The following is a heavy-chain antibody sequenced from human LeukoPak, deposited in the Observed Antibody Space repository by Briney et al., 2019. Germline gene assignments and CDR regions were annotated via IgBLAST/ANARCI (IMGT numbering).Heavy chain of an antibody. J-gene: IGHJ4*02. Sequence: SVKVSCKASGGTFSSYAISWVRQAPGQGPEWMGGIIPIFGTANYAQKFQGRVTITADESTSTAYMELSSLRSEDTAVYYCARVDDSSGYYGHFDYWGQGTLVTVSS. CDR3: ARVDDSSGYYGHFDY. CDR1: GGTFSSYA. CDR2: IIPIFGTA. D-gene: IGHD3-22*01. V-gene: IGHV1-69*01.